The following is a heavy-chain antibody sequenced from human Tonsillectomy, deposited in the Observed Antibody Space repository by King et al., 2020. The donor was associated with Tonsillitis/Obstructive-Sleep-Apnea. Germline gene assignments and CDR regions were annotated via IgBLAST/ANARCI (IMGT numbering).Heavy chain of an antibody. Sequence: QLQESGPGLVKPSETLSLTCTVSGGSISTYYWSWIRQPPGKGLEWIGNIYYSGSTNYNPSLKSRVTISVDTSKNQFSLKLSSVTAADTAVYYCARHWTVVTAMFDSWGQGTLVTVSS. CDR2: IYYSGST. J-gene: IGHJ4*02. CDR1: GGSISTYY. CDR3: ARHWTVVTAMFDS. V-gene: IGHV4-59*08. D-gene: IGHD2-21*02.